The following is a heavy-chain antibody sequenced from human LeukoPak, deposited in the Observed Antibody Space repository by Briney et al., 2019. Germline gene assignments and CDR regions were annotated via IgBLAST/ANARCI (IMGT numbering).Heavy chain of an antibody. J-gene: IGHJ2*01. CDR1: GGSFSGYY. Sequence: SETLSLTCAVYGGSFSGYYWSWIRQPPGKGLEWIGYIYYSGSTNYNPSLKSRVTMSVDTSKNQFSLRMKSVTAADTAVYYCATRKTGARWYFDLWGRGTQVTVSS. CDR3: ATRKTGARWYFDL. D-gene: IGHD1-1*01. CDR2: IYYSGST. V-gene: IGHV4-59*01.